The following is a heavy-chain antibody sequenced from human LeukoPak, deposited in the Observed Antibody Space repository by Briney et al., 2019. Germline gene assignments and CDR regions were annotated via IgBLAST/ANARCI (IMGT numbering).Heavy chain of an antibody. D-gene: IGHD6-13*01. J-gene: IGHJ6*03. V-gene: IGHV4-59*01. CDR3: ARGYGSYSSSANCYYYHYMDV. CDR1: GASISSYY. Sequence: SETLSLTCTVSGASISSYYWNWIRQPPGKGLEWIGYIYYTGSTNYNPSLKSRVTISLDASKTQFSLRLTSVTAADTAVYYCARGYGSYSSSANCYYYHYMDVWGKGTTVTVS. CDR2: IYYTGST.